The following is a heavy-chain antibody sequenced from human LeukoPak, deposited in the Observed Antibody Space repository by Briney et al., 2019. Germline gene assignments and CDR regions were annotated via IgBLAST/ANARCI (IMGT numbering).Heavy chain of an antibody. CDR3: ARGHVWGSYRSYFDY. V-gene: IGHV1-69*01. CDR1: RGTVSSYA. J-gene: IGHJ4*02. CDR2: IIPLFGTA. D-gene: IGHD3-16*02. Sequence: SLTVSCTPSRGTVSSYAISRVRQAPGQGLQWLGGIIPLFGTANYAQKFQGRVTITADESTSTAYMELSSLRSEDTAVYYCARGHVWGSYRSYFDYWGQGTLVTVSS.